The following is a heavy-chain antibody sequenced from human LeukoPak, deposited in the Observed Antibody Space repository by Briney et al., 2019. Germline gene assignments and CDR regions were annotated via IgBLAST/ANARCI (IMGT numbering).Heavy chain of an antibody. Sequence: GGSLRLSCAASGITFSSYAMSWVRQAPGKGLEWVSAISGSGGSTYYADSVKGRFTISRDNGKNTLFLQMNSLRAEDAAVYYCVRGNDYGGPHYWGQGTLVTVSS. CDR1: GITFSSYA. CDR2: ISGSGGST. V-gene: IGHV3-23*01. J-gene: IGHJ4*02. D-gene: IGHD4-23*01. CDR3: VRGNDYGGPHY.